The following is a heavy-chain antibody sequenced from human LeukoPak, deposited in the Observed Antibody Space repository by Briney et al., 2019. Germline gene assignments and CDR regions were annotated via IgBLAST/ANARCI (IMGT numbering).Heavy chain of an antibody. CDR1: GYTFTGYY. V-gene: IGHV1-8*02. CDR2: MNPNSGNT. J-gene: IGHJ4*02. Sequence: GASVKVSCKASGYTFTGYYMHWVRQATGQGLEWMGWMNPNSGNTGYAQKFQGRVTMTRNTSISTAYMELSSLRSEDTAVYYCARRPMVRGVFSLGYWGQGTLVTVSS. CDR3: ARRPMVRGVFSLGY. D-gene: IGHD3-10*01.